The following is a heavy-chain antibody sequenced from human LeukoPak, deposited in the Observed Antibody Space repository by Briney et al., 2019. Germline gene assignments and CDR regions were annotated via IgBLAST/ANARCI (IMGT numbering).Heavy chain of an antibody. CDR1: GGTFSSYT. V-gene: IGHV1-69*01. CDR3: ARGRFGLLWFGELER. D-gene: IGHD3-10*01. Sequence: SVKVSCKASGGTFSSYTISWVRQAPGQGLEWMGGIIPIFGSANYAQKFQGRVTITADESTSTAYMELSSLRSEDTAMYYCARGRFGLLWFGELERWGQGTLVTVSS. J-gene: IGHJ4*02. CDR2: IIPIFGSA.